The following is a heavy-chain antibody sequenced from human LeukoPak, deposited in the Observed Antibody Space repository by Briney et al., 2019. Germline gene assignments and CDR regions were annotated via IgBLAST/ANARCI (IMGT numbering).Heavy chain of an antibody. CDR1: GFTFSSYA. D-gene: IGHD2-21*01. V-gene: IGHV3-30-3*01. Sequence: PGRSLRLSCAASGFTFSSYAMHWVRQAPGKGLEWVAVISYDGSNKYYADSVKGRFTISRDNSKNTLYLQMNSRRAEDTAVYYCARSYSGLTADYWGQGTLVTVSS. CDR3: ARSYSGLTADY. J-gene: IGHJ4*02. CDR2: ISYDGSNK.